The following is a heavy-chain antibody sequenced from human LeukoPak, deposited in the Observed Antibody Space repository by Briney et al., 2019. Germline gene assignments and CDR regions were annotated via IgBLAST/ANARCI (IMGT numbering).Heavy chain of an antibody. CDR1: GFTFSSYG. V-gene: IGHV3-33*01. CDR2: IWYDGSNK. Sequence: PGGSLRLSRAASGFTFSSYGMHWVRQAPGKGLEWVAVIWYDGSNKYYADSVKGRFTISRDNSKNTLYLQMNSLRAEDTAVYSCARDPYSSGRGYYGMDVWGKGTTVTVSS. CDR3: ARDPYSSGRGYYGMDV. D-gene: IGHD6-25*01. J-gene: IGHJ6*04.